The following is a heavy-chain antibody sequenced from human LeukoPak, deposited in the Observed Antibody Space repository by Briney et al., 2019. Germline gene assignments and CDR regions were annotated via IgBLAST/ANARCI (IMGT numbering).Heavy chain of an antibody. CDR2: ISYDGSNK. V-gene: IGHV3-30-3*01. J-gene: IGHJ5*02. CDR3: AKDNFDP. Sequence: PGRSLRLSCAASGFTFSSYAMHWVRQAPGKGLEWVAVISYDGSNKYYADSVKGRFTISRDNSKNTLYLQMNSLRAEDTAVYYCAKDNFDPWGQGTLVTVSS. CDR1: GFTFSSYA.